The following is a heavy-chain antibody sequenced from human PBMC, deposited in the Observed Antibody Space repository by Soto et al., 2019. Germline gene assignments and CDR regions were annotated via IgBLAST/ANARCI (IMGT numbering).Heavy chain of an antibody. CDR1: GDRFSSYF. CDR2: IYPVDSDT. Sequence: GESQNRSGDVCGDRFSSYFMGCVRQKTGKGLEWMGIIYPVDSDTRYSPSFQGQVTISADKSISTAYLQWSSLKASDTAMYYCARHGDPYVNYDILNGYYGYYYYYGVDVWGQGTTVTVSS. D-gene: IGHD3-9*01. CDR3: ARHGDPYVNYDILNGYYGYYYYYGVDV. J-gene: IGHJ6*02. V-gene: IGHV5-51*01.